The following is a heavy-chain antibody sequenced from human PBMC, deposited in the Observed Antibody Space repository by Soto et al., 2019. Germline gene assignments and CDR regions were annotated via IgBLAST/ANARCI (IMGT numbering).Heavy chain of an antibody. CDR3: AGEAAIIVAIAYAFDY. D-gene: IGHD5-12*01. Sequence: GGSLRLSCTTSGFSFGDYAMSWFRQAPGKGLEWVGFIRSKAYGGTTAYAASVRGSFSISRDDSKSIAYLQMNSLKTEDTAVYYRAGEAAIIVAIAYAFDYWGHGTLVTVSS. J-gene: IGHJ4*01. CDR2: IRSKAYGGTT. V-gene: IGHV3-49*03. CDR1: GFSFGDYA.